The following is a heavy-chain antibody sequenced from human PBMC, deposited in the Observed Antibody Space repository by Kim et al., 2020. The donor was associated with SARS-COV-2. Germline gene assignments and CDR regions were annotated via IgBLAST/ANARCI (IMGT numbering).Heavy chain of an antibody. CDR3: AIGSEGITMIVVVKPYYYYGMDV. CDR1: GGSFSGYY. V-gene: IGHV4-34*01. J-gene: IGHJ6*02. D-gene: IGHD3-22*01. CDR2: INHSGST. Sequence: SETLSLTCAVYGGSFSGYYWSWIRQPPGKGPEWIGEINHSGSTNYNPSLKSRVTISVDTSKNQFSLKLSSVTAADTAVYYCAIGSEGITMIVVVKPYYYYGMDVWGQGTTVTVSS.